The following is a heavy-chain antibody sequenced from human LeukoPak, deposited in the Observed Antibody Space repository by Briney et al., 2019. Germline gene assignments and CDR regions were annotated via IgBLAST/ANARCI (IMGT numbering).Heavy chain of an antibody. CDR3: AELGITMSGGV. D-gene: IGHD3-10*02. J-gene: IGHJ6*04. Sequence: AGGSLRLSCAASGFTFSSYEMNWVRQAPGKGLEWVSYISSSGSTIYYADSVKGRFTISRDNAKNSLYLQMNSLRAGDTAVYYCAELGITMSGGVWGKGTTVTISS. CDR1: GFTFSSYE. CDR2: ISSSGSTI. V-gene: IGHV3-48*03.